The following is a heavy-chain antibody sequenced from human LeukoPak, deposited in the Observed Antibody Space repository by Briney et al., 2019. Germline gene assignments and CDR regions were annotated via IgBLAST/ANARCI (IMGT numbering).Heavy chain of an antibody. CDR3: ARVSHYYGSEIEY. D-gene: IGHD3-10*01. CDR1: GYTFNSYD. J-gene: IGHJ4*02. Sequence: DSVKVSCKASGYTFNSYDITWVRQAPGQGLEWMGWISAYNGNTNYAQKVQGRVTMTTDTSTSTAYMELRSLRSDDTAVYYCARVSHYYGSEIEYWGQGTLVTVSS. V-gene: IGHV1-18*01. CDR2: ISAYNGNT.